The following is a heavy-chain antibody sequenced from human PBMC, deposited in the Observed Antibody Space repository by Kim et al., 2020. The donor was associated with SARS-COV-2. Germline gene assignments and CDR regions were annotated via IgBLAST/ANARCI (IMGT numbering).Heavy chain of an antibody. CDR1: GGYFSGYY. CDR3: ARGLAGRDIVVVPAAISFYGMDV. CDR2: INHSGST. Sequence: SETLSLTCAVYGGYFSGYYWSWIRQPPGKGLEWIGEINHSGSTNYNPSLKSRVTISVDTSKNQFSLKLSSVTAADTAVYYCARGLAGRDIVVVPAAISFYGMDVWGQGTTVTVSS. J-gene: IGHJ6*02. V-gene: IGHV4-34*01. D-gene: IGHD2-2*01.